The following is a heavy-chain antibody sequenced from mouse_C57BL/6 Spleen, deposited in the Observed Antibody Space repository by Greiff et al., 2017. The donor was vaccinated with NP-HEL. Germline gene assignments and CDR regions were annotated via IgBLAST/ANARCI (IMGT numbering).Heavy chain of an antibody. CDR3: ARQNNYHWYFDV. CDR1: GFTFSSYG. J-gene: IGHJ1*03. Sequence: EVKLMESGGDLVKPGGSLKLSCAASGFTFSSYGMSWVRQTPDKRLEWVATISSGGSYTYYPDSVKGRFTISRDNAKNTLYLQMSSLKSEDTAMDYCARQNNYHWYFDVWGTGTTVTVSS. V-gene: IGHV5-6*01. CDR2: ISSGGSYT. D-gene: IGHD5-1-1*01.